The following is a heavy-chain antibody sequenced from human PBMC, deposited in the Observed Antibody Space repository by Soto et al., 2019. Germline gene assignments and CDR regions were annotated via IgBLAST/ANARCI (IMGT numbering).Heavy chain of an antibody. CDR1: GFTFSRHT. Sequence: QVQLVESGGGVVQPGRSLRLSCAASGFTFSRHTMHWVRQAPGKGLEWVAAISDDGSNTYYADSVKGRFTISRDNSKNTLYLQRNSLSSEDTAVHHCAREVYDDFWSGFNTHPYYFDDWGEGTLVTVSS. J-gene: IGHJ4*02. D-gene: IGHD3-3*01. CDR3: AREVYDDFWSGFNTHPYYFDD. V-gene: IGHV3-30-3*01. CDR2: ISDDGSNT.